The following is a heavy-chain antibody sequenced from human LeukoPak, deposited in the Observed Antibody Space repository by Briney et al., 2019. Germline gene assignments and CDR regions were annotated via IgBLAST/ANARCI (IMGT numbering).Heavy chain of an antibody. Sequence: GGSLRLSCAASGFTFSSYWMSWVRQAPGKGLEWVANIKVDGSEKNYLDSAKCRFTISRDNAKTALLRAEDTAVYYCARGHYDILLWGQGTLVTVSS. V-gene: IGHV3-7*01. CDR3: ARGHYDILL. CDR1: GFTFSSYW. D-gene: IGHD3-9*01. J-gene: IGHJ4*02. CDR2: IKVDGSEK.